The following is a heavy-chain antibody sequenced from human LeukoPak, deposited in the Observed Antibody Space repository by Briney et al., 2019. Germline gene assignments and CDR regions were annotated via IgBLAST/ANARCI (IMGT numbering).Heavy chain of an antibody. CDR2: INPNSGGT. Sequence: ASVKVSCKASGYTFTGYYMHWVRQAPGQGLEWMGWINPNSGGTNYAQKFQGRVTMTRDTSISTAYMELSRLRSDDTAVYYCARGGGSSGWYGYQQHYMDVWGKGTTVTVSS. CDR3: ARGGGSSGWYGYQQHYMDV. V-gene: IGHV1-2*02. D-gene: IGHD6-19*01. CDR1: GYTFTGYY. J-gene: IGHJ6*03.